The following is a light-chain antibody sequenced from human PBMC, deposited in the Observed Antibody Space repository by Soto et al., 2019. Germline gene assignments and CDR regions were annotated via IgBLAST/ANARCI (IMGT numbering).Light chain of an antibody. CDR1: QSVGSN. Sequence: EIVMTQSPVALSVSPGESDALSCRASQSVGSNFAWYQQRPGHAPRVLIFGTSTRTTGVPARFSGSGSGTDFTLTISSLQYEDFAVYYCQQYNNWPYTFGQGTRLEIK. V-gene: IGKV3-15*01. CDR3: QQYNNWPYT. CDR2: GTS. J-gene: IGKJ2*01.